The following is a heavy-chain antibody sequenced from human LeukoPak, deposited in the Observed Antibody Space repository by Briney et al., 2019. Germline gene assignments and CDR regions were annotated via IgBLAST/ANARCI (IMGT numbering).Heavy chain of an antibody. Sequence: PGRSLRLSCAASGFTFSSYAMHWVRQAPGKGLEWVAVISYDGSNKYYADSVKGRLTISRDNSKNTLYLQMNSLRAEDTAVYYCARDAPGEQRDYYGMDVWGQGTTVTVSS. CDR1: GFTFSSYA. V-gene: IGHV3-30-3*01. CDR3: ARDAPGEQRDYYGMDV. J-gene: IGHJ6*02. D-gene: IGHD1/OR15-1a*01. CDR2: ISYDGSNK.